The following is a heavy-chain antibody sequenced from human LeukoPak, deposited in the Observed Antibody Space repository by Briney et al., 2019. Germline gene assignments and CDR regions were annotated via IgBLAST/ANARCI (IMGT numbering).Heavy chain of an antibody. CDR1: DGSINSYY. CDR2: IYDSGST. Sequence: PSETLSLTCSVSDGSINSYYWNWIRQPPGKGLEWIGSIYDSGSTYYNPSLKSRVTISVDTSKNQFSLKLNSVTAADTAVYYCARHYGPWGQGTLVTVSS. D-gene: IGHD3-10*01. J-gene: IGHJ5*02. V-gene: IGHV4-39*01. CDR3: ARHYGP.